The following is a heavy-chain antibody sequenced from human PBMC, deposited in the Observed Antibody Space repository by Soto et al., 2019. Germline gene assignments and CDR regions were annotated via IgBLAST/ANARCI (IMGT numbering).Heavy chain of an antibody. D-gene: IGHD6-6*01. CDR3: ARAGSSSSWLNWFDP. CDR2: IYYSGST. V-gene: IGHV4-31*03. J-gene: IGHJ5*02. Sequence: PSETLSLTCTVSGGSISSGGYYWSWLRQHPGKGLEWIGYIYYSGSTYYNPSLKSRVTISVDTSKNQFSLRLSSVTAADTAVYYCARAGSSSSWLNWFDPWGQGTLVTVSS. CDR1: GGSISSGGYY.